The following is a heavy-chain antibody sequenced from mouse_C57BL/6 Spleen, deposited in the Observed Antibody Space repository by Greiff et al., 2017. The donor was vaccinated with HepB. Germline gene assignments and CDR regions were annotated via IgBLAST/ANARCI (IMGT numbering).Heavy chain of an antibody. Sequence: VQLQQSGPELVKPGASVKISCKASGYAFSSSWMNWVKQRPGKGLEWIGRIYPGDGDTNYNGKFKGKATLTADKSSSTAYMQLSSLTSEDSAVYFCASTGNYVGGCWGECTTLTVSS. CDR1: GYAFSSSW. J-gene: IGHJ2*01. D-gene: IGHD2-1*01. CDR2: IYPGDGDT. CDR3: ASTGNYVGGC. V-gene: IGHV1-82*01.